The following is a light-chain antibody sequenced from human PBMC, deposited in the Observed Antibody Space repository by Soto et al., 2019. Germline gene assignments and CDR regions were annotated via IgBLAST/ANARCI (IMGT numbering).Light chain of an antibody. Sequence: EIVLTQSPGTLSLSPGERATLSCRASQSVSNNYLAWYQQKPGQAPRLLIYGASNRATGIPDRFSGSGSGIDFTLTISRLEPEDFAVYYCQQNGSSGTFGQGTKVDIK. V-gene: IGKV3-20*01. J-gene: IGKJ1*01. CDR1: QSVSNNY. CDR3: QQNGSSGT. CDR2: GAS.